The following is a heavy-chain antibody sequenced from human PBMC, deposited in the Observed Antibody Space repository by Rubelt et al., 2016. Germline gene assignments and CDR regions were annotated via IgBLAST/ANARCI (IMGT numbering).Heavy chain of an antibody. CDR2: IKQDGSER. D-gene: IGHD2-2*01. CDR3: AKAAHCSSTTCHVHGMDV. Sequence: EEQLVESGGGLVQPGGSLRLSCAASGFTFSGSWMSWVRQAPGKGLEWVANIKQDGSERNHVDSVKGRFTISRDNAKNSLYLQMNSLRAEDTAVYYCAKAAHCSSTTCHVHGMDVWGQGTTVTVSS. CDR1: GFTFSGSW. V-gene: IGHV3-7*01. J-gene: IGHJ6*02.